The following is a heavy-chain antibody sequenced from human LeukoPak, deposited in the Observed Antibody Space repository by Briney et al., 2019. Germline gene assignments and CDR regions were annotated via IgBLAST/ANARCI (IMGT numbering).Heavy chain of an antibody. V-gene: IGHV3-53*01. Sequence: GGSLRLSCAASGFTVSSNYMSWVRQAPGKGLEWVSVIYSGGSTYYADSVKGRFTISRDNSKNTLYLQMNSLRAEDTAVYYCARIGFLYYYDSSGSDWGQGTLVTVSS. CDR3: ARIGFLYYYDSSGSD. CDR2: IYSGGST. J-gene: IGHJ4*02. CDR1: GFTVSSNY. D-gene: IGHD3-22*01.